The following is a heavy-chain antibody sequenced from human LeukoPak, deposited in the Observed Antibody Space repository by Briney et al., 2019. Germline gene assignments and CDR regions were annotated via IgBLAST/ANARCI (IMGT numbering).Heavy chain of an antibody. D-gene: IGHD1-26*01. CDR1: GGSISSSSYY. CDR2: IYYSGST. CDR3: AREVYSGSYFPATPFDY. Sequence: PSETLSLTCTVSGGSISSSSYYWGWIRQPPGKGLEWIGSIYYSGSTYYNPSLKSRVTISVDTSKNQFSLKLSSVTAADTAVYYCAREVYSGSYFPATPFDYWGQGTLVTVSS. J-gene: IGHJ4*02. V-gene: IGHV4-39*07.